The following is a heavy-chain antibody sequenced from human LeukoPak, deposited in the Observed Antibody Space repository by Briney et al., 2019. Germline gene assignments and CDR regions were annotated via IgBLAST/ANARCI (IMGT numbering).Heavy chain of an antibody. CDR1: GGSISSGGYY. J-gene: IGHJ6*02. Sequence: SETLSLTCTVSGGSISSGGYYWSWIRQPPGKGLEWIGYIYYSGSTNYNPSLKSRVTISVDTSKNQFSLELSSVTAADTAVYYCARSTYYYYGMDVWGQGTTVTVSS. V-gene: IGHV4-61*08. CDR3: ARSTYYYYGMDV. CDR2: IYYSGST.